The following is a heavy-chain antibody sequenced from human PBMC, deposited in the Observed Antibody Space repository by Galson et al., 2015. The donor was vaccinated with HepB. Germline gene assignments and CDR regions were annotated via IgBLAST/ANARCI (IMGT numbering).Heavy chain of an antibody. CDR3: ARGRIYYDSSGYFLH. CDR1: GFTFSSYA. Sequence: SLRLSCAASGFTFSSYAMHWVRQAPGKGLEYVSAISRNGGSIYYANSAEGTFTISRDNSKNTLKLQMNSLRTEDTAIYYCARGRIYYDSSGYFLHWGQGSLVTVSS. V-gene: IGHV3-64*01. CDR2: ISRNGGSI. D-gene: IGHD3-22*01. J-gene: IGHJ1*01.